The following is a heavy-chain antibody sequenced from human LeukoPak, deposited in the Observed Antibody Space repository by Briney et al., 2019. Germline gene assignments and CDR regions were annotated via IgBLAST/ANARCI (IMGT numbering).Heavy chain of an antibody. J-gene: IGHJ4*02. CDR2: IKQDGSEQ. V-gene: IGHV3-7*01. CDR1: GFTFSSYW. Sequence: GGSLRLSCAASGFTFSSYWMSWVRQAPGKGLEWVANIKQDGSEQYYVDSVKGRFTISRDNAKNSLYLQMNSLTAEDTAIYYCARVGHIVVVTAIKFDYWGQGTLVTVSS. CDR3: ARVGHIVVVTAIKFDY. D-gene: IGHD2-21*02.